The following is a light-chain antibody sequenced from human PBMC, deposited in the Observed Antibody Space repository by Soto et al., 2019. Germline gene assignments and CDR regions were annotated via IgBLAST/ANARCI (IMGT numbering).Light chain of an antibody. CDR3: QQYDNPPRT. CDR2: GAS. J-gene: IGKJ1*01. Sequence: EIVLTQSPGTLSLSPGERATLSCRASQSVSSSYLAWYQQKPGQAPSLLIYGASRRATGIPDRFSGSGSGTDFPLTISRLEPEDFSVYYCQQYDNPPRTFGQGTKVDIK. CDR1: QSVSSSY. V-gene: IGKV3-20*01.